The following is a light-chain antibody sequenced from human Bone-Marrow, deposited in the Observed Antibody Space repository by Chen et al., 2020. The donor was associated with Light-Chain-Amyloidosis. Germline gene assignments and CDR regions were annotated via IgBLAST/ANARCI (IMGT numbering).Light chain of an antibody. CDR1: QSVSSY. V-gene: IGKV3-11*01. Sequence: EIVLTQSPATLSLSPGERATLSCRASQSVSSYLAWYQQKPGQAPRLLIYGASNRATGIPARFSGSGSGTDFNLTISSLEPEDFAVYYCQQRIHWPLTFGGGTKVEIK. CDR2: GAS. CDR3: QQRIHWPLT. J-gene: IGKJ4*01.